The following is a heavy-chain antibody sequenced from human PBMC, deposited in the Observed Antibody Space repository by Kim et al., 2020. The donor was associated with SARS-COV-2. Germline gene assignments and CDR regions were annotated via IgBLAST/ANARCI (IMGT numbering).Heavy chain of an antibody. V-gene: IGHV3-23*03. J-gene: IGHJ4*02. D-gene: IGHD1-26*01. CDR3: AKVSVGATGYFDY. Sequence: ADSVTGRFTISRDNSKNTLYLQMNSLRAEDTAVYYCAKVSVGATGYFDYWGQGTLVTVSS.